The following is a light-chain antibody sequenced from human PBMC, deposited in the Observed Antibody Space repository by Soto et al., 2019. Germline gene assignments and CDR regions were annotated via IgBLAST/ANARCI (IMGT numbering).Light chain of an antibody. CDR1: QSISSW. CDR2: KAS. J-gene: IGKJ1*01. V-gene: IGKV1-5*03. Sequence: DIQMTQSPSTLSASVGDRVTITCRASQSISSWLAWYQQKPGKAPKLLIYKASSLESGVPSRFSGSGSGTEFTPTISSLQPDDFATYYCQQYNSYWTFGQGTKVDI. CDR3: QQYNSYWT.